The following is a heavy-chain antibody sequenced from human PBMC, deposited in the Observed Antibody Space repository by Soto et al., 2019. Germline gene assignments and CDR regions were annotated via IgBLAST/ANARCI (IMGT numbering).Heavy chain of an antibody. J-gene: IGHJ4*02. CDR2: IYPGDFDI. Sequence: GESLKISCKGSGYKFIDYWIGWVRQVPGKGLEWMGSIYPGDFDIKYDPSFQGQVTISADKSITTVYLQWSSLKASDTGIYYCARALGGEYYDRRSWYSAYWGQGTQVTVSS. CDR3: ARALGGEYYDRRSWYSAY. D-gene: IGHD3-16*01. CDR1: GYKFIDYW. V-gene: IGHV5-51*01.